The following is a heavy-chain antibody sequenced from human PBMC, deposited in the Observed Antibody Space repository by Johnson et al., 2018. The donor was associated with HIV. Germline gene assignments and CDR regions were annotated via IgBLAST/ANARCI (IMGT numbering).Heavy chain of an antibody. D-gene: IGHD2/OR15-2a*01. CDR3: ARSVSLVRGALDI. J-gene: IGHJ3*02. V-gene: IGHV3-7*05. CDR1: GFTFSNAW. CDR2: IKQDGSEK. Sequence: VQLVESGGGLVKPGGSLRLSCAASGFTFSNAWMSWVRQAPGKGLEWVANIKQDGSEKYYVDSVKGRFTISRDNAKNSLYLQMNSLRVDDTAVYYCARSVSLVRGALDIWGQGTMVTVSS.